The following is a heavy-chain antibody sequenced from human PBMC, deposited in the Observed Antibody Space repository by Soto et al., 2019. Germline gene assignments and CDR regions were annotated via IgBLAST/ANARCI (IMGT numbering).Heavy chain of an antibody. Sequence: GGSLRLSCAASGFTFSSYAMHWVRQAPGKGLEWVAVISYDGSNKYYADSVKGRFTISRDNSKNTLYLQMNSLRAEDTAVYYCARNSYGRNGIFDYWGQGTLVTVSS. D-gene: IGHD5-18*01. J-gene: IGHJ4*02. CDR3: ARNSYGRNGIFDY. V-gene: IGHV3-30-3*01. CDR2: ISYDGSNK. CDR1: GFTFSSYA.